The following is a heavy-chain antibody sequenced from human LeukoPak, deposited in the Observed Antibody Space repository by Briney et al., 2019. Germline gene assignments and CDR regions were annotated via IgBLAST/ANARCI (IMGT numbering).Heavy chain of an antibody. J-gene: IGHJ5*02. D-gene: IGHD3-10*01. CDR2: INHSGST. CDR1: GGSFSGYY. V-gene: IGHV4-34*01. Sequence: SETLSLTCAVYGGSFSGYYWSWIRQPPGKGREWIGEINHSGSTNYNPSLKSRVTISVDTSKNQFSLKLSSVTAADTAVYYCARGPPYYGSGRKPNWFDPWGQGTLVTVSS. CDR3: ARGPPYYGSGRKPNWFDP.